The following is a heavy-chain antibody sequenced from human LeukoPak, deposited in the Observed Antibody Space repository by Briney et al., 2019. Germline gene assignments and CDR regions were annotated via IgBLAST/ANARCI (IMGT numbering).Heavy chain of an antibody. J-gene: IGHJ5*02. CDR2: IYYSGST. V-gene: IGHV4-39*01. Sequence: PSETLSLTCAVSGGSISSSSYYWGWIRQPPGKGLEWIGSIYYSGSTYYNPSLKSRVTISVDTSKNQFSLKLSSVTAADTVVCYCARLTYDILTGPRDWFDPWGQGTLVTVSS. CDR3: ARLTYDILTGPRDWFDP. D-gene: IGHD3-9*01. CDR1: GGSISSSSYY.